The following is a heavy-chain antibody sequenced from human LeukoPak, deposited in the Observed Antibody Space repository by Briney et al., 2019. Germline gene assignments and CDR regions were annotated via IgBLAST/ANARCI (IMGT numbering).Heavy chain of an antibody. J-gene: IGHJ4*02. D-gene: IGHD6-19*01. CDR2: ISGSAGST. Sequence: GGSLRLSCAASGFTFSSYAMSWVRQAPGKGLEWVSAISGSAGSTYYADSVKGRFTISRDNSKNTLYLQMNSLRAEDTAVYYCAKDPSISSGYSSGWYDYWGQGTLVTVSS. V-gene: IGHV3-23*01. CDR1: GFTFSSYA. CDR3: AKDPSISSGYSSGWYDY.